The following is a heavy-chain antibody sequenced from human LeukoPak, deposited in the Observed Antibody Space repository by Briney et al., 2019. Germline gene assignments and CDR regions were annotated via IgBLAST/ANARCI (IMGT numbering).Heavy chain of an antibody. D-gene: IGHD2-2*01. CDR2: ISSSSSYI. CDR3: ARECSSTSCYN. CDR1: GFTFSSYS. V-gene: IGHV3-21*01. Sequence: GGSLRLSCAASGFTFSSYSMNWVRQVPGKGLKWFSSISSSSSYIYYADSVKGRFTISRDNAKNSLYLQMNSLRAEDTAVYYCARECSSTSCYNWGQGTLVTVSS. J-gene: IGHJ4*02.